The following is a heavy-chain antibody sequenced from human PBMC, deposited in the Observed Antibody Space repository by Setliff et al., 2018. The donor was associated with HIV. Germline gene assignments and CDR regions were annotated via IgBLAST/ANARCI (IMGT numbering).Heavy chain of an antibody. D-gene: IGHD6-19*01. Sequence: SETLSLTCTVSGYSISSGYYWGWIRKTPGKGLEWIGSIYLSGSTYYNPSLKSRVTISLDTSKNQFSLKLSSVTAADTAVYYCARTSIRSGWGRNNWFDPWGQGTLVTVSS. V-gene: IGHV4-38-2*02. CDR3: ARTSIRSGWGRNNWFDP. CDR2: IYLSGST. J-gene: IGHJ5*02. CDR1: GYSISSGYY.